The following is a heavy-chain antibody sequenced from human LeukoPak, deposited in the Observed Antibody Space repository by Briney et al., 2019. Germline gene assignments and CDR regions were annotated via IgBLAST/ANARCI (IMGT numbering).Heavy chain of an antibody. J-gene: IGHJ4*02. V-gene: IGHV1-69*04. Sequence: SVKVSCKASGGTFSSYAISWVRQAPGQGLEWMGRIIPILGIANYAQKFQGRVTITADKSTSTAYMELSSLRSEDTAVYYCARDEYHSSGFNDYWGQGTLVTVSS. CDR1: GGTFSSYA. CDR2: IIPILGIA. CDR3: ARDEYHSSGFNDY. D-gene: IGHD3-22*01.